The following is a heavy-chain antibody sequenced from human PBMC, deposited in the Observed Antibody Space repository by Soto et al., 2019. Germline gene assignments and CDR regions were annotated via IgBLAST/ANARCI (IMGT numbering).Heavy chain of an antibody. V-gene: IGHV4-31*03. D-gene: IGHD3-9*01. CDR3: ARSLRYFDWLLAVDYYYGMDV. Sequence: SETQSLTCTVSGGSIRSGGYYWSWIRQHPGKGLEWIGYIYYSGSTYYNPSLKSRVTISVDTSKNQFSLKLSSVTAADTAVYYCARSLRYFDWLLAVDYYYGMDVWGQGTTVTVSS. CDR1: GGSIRSGGYY. J-gene: IGHJ6*02. CDR2: IYYSGST.